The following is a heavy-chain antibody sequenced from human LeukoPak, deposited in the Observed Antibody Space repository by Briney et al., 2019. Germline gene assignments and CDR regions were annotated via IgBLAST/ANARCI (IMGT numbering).Heavy chain of an antibody. V-gene: IGHV1-69*13. CDR3: ARGYSGSSWTEDY. Sequence: SAKVSCKASGGTFSSYAISWVRQAPGQGLEWMGGIIPIFGTANYAQKFQGRVTITADESTSTAYMELSSLRSEDTAVYYCARGYSGSSWTEDYWGQGTLVTVSS. CDR2: IIPIFGTA. CDR1: GGTFSSYA. D-gene: IGHD1-26*01. J-gene: IGHJ4*02.